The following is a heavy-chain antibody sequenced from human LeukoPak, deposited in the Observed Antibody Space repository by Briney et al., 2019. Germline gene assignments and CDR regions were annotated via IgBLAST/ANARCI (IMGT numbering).Heavy chain of an antibody. J-gene: IGHJ4*02. CDR2: IYPGDSDT. V-gene: IGHV5-51*01. D-gene: IGHD5-18*01. CDR1: GYSFTSYW. Sequence: GESLKISCKGSGYSFTSYWIGWVRQMPGKGLEWMGIIYPGDSDTRYSPSFQGQVTISADKSISTAYLQWSSLKASDTAMYYCARDPVRGYSYGPFDYWGQGTLVTVSP. CDR3: ARDPVRGYSYGPFDY.